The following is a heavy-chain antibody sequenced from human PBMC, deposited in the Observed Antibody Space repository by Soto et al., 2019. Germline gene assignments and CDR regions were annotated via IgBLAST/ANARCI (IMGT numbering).Heavy chain of an antibody. V-gene: IGHV4-34*01. D-gene: IGHD2-15*01. CDR2: INHSGST. J-gene: IGHJ4*02. CDR3: ATRPPKIVVTLLPFPS. Sequence: SETLSLTCAVYGGYFSGYYGSWIRQPPGKGLEWIGEINHSGSTNYNPSLKSRVTISVDTSKNQFSLKLSSMTGEDPAVYYCATRPPKIVVTLLPFPSWGQGTPVTASS. CDR1: GGYFSGYY.